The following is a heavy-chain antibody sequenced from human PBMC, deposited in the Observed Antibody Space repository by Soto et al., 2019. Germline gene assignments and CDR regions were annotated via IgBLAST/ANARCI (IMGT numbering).Heavy chain of an antibody. CDR2: IYWDGDK. V-gene: IGHV2-5*02. Sequence: QITLKESGPTLVKPTQTLTLTCTFSGFSLSTSRGGVGWVRQPPGKALEWLTFIYWDGDKRYSPSLKSRLTITKDTSKNQVVLTMTNMDPVDTATYYCAPSQQEGIVVGKYFQHCGQGTLFTVSS. CDR3: APSQQEGIVVGKYFQH. CDR1: GFSLSTSRGG. J-gene: IGHJ1*01. D-gene: IGHD3-22*01.